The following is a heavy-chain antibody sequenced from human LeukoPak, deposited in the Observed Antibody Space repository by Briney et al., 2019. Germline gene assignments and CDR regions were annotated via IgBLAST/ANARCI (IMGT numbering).Heavy chain of an antibody. D-gene: IGHD1-26*01. CDR2: ISNDGNNK. CDR3: ARGLVGVSGAFDI. CDR1: GFTFSAYN. V-gene: IGHV3-30*04. Sequence: GGSLRLSCEASGFTFSAYNLHWVRQAPGKGLEWVAVISNDGNNKYDADSVKGRFTVSRDNSKNTLYLQMNTLRAEDTAVCYCARGLVGVSGAFDIWGQGTLVTVSS. J-gene: IGHJ3*02.